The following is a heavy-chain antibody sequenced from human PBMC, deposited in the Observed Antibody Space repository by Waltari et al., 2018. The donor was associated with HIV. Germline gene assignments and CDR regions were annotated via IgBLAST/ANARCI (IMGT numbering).Heavy chain of an antibody. J-gene: IGHJ4*02. Sequence: EVQLVESGGGLVQPGGSLRLSCAASGFTVSSNYMRWVRQAPGKGLEWVSVIYSGGSTYYADSVKGRFTISRDNSKNTLYLQMNSLRAEDTAVYYCARGIVPYYFDYWGQGTLVTVSS. CDR1: GFTVSSNY. V-gene: IGHV3-66*02. D-gene: IGHD2-15*01. CDR3: ARGIVPYYFDY. CDR2: IYSGGST.